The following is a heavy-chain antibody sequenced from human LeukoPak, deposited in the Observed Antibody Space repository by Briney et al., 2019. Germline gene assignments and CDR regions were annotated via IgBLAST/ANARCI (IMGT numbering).Heavy chain of an antibody. Sequence: SETLSLTCAVYGGSFSGYYWSWIRQPPGKGLEWIGEINHSGSTNYNPSLKSRVTISVDTSKNQFSLKLSSVTAADTAVYYCAGGPYSSSWYRRAWFDPWGQGTLVTVSS. J-gene: IGHJ5*02. D-gene: IGHD6-13*01. V-gene: IGHV4-34*01. CDR2: INHSGST. CDR3: AGGPYSSSWYRRAWFDP. CDR1: GGSFSGYY.